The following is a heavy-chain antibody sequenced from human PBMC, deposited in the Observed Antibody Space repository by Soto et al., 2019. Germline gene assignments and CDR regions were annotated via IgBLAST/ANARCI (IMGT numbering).Heavy chain of an antibody. Sequence: QVQLVQSGAEVKKPGASVKVSCRTSGYTFTHYYIHWVRQAPGQGLEWRVIINPASGSTNYAQDFQGRVTLTMDTSTTTVYMELSGLRAEDTAIFYCARDLAAGDKWGQGTLVTVSS. J-gene: IGHJ4*02. V-gene: IGHV1-46*01. CDR2: INPASGST. D-gene: IGHD3-3*02. CDR3: ARDLAAGDK. CDR1: GYTFTHYY.